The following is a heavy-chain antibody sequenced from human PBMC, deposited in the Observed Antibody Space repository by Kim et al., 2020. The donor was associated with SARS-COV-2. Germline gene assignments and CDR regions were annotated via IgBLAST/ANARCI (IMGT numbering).Heavy chain of an antibody. CDR1: GFTFSAYA. CDR3: AKDRYSGSSGYLDY. D-gene: IGHD3-22*01. Sequence: GGSLRLSCAASGFTFSAYAMSWVRQAPGKGLEWVSAISTTTTFYADSLKGRFTISRDNSKNTLYLQMNSPRVEDTAVYYCAKDRYSGSSGYLDYWGQGTLVTVSS. CDR2: ISTTTT. V-gene: IGHV3-23*01. J-gene: IGHJ4*02.